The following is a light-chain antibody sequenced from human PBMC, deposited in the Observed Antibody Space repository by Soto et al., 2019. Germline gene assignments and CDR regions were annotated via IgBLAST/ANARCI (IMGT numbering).Light chain of an antibody. V-gene: IGKV3-20*01. CDR2: GAS. CDR3: QQYGTSRLMYT. Sequence: EIVLTQSPGALSLSPGERATLSCRASQRVTSSYLAWYQQKPGQAPRLLIYGASIRATGVPGRFSGSGSGTDFTLTITRLEPEDFAVYYCQQYGTSRLMYTFGQGTKLSIK. J-gene: IGKJ2*01. CDR1: QRVTSSY.